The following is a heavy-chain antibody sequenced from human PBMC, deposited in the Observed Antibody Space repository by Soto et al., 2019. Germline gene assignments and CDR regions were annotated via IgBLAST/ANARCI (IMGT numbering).Heavy chain of an antibody. Sequence: GGSLRLSCAASGFTVSNDWMSWVRQAPGKGLEWVARIKSKTDGGTTDYAAPVKGRFTISRDDSKNTLYLQMNSLKTEDTAVYYCTSLSHSSRCAFDIWGQGTMVTVSS. CDR3: TSLSHSSRCAFDI. CDR1: GFTVSNDW. V-gene: IGHV3-15*01. J-gene: IGHJ3*02. CDR2: IKSKTDGGTT. D-gene: IGHD6-19*01.